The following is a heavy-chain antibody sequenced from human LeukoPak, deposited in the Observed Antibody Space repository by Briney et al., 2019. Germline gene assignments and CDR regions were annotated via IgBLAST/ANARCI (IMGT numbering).Heavy chain of an antibody. Sequence: GGSLRLSCAASGLTFSSYGMHWVRQAPGKGLEWVAVIWYDGSNRYHTDSVKGRFTISRDNSKNTLYLQMNSLRAEDTAVYYCARDPSGGRYFDMNFDYWGQGTLVTVSS. CDR3: ARDPSGGRYFDMNFDY. J-gene: IGHJ4*02. V-gene: IGHV3-33*01. D-gene: IGHD3-9*01. CDR2: IWYDGSNR. CDR1: GLTFSSYG.